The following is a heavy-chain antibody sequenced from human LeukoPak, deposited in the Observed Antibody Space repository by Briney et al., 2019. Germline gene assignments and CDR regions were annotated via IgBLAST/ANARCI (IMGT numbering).Heavy chain of an antibody. J-gene: IGHJ4*02. CDR2: XXYXESNK. V-gene: IGHV3-33*01. Sequence: XAVXXYXESNKYYADSVKCRFTISRDNSKNTLYLQMNSLRAEDTAVYYCARDLFAGDILTGYYPRTFDYWGQGTLVTVSS. D-gene: IGHD3-9*01. CDR3: ARDLFAGDILTGYYPRTFDY.